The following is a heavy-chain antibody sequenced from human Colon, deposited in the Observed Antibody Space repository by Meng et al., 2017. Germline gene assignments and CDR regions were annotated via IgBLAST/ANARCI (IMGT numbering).Heavy chain of an antibody. D-gene: IGHD4-17*01. Sequence: QGQLQESGPGLVRPSETLSLSCSVSGACVCSDSQYWSWIRQSPGKGLEWIGYIYYTGNTNYNPSLASRVSMSLDTSKNHFSLHLTSVTAADTAIYYCARVNGDFDEAWFDPWGQGTLVTAPQ. V-gene: IGHV4-61*03. CDR2: IYYTGNT. CDR3: ARVNGDFDEAWFDP. CDR1: GACVCSDSQY. J-gene: IGHJ5*02.